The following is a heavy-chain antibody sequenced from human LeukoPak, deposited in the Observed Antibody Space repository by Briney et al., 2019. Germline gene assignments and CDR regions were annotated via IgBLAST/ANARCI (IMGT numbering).Heavy chain of an antibody. CDR1: VGSLSRYY. J-gene: IGHJ4*02. CDR2: INHNGRT. D-gene: IGHD5-18*01. V-gene: IGHV4-34*01. Sequence: SETVSLTCLVYVGSLSRYYWSWIRQPPGKVMEWIGEINHNGRTNYNHTLNSRVTMSRHQSQNHLSLNGSSVTAADTAVYYCARGKADTAMVRPFDYWGQGTLVTVSS. CDR3: ARGKADTAMVRPFDY.